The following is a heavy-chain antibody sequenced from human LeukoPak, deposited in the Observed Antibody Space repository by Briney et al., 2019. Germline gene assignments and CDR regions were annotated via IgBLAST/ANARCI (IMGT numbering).Heavy chain of an antibody. CDR3: ARAGRWLQSNPFFDY. Sequence: PSETLSLTCTVSGGSISSYYWSWIRQPPGKGLEWIGYIYNSGSTNYNPSLKSRVTISVDTSKNQFSLKLSSVTAADTAVYYCARAGRWLQSNPFFDYWGQGTLVTVSS. CDR2: IYNSGST. J-gene: IGHJ4*02. CDR1: GGSISSYY. D-gene: IGHD5-24*01. V-gene: IGHV4-59*01.